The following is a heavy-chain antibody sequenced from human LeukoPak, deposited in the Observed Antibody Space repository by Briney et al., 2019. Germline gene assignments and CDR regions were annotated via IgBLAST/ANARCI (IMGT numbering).Heavy chain of an antibody. CDR1: GFTFSDSY. CDR2: ISNSGSTI. CDR3: GRGHWGLDY. D-gene: IGHD7-27*01. V-gene: IGHV3-11*04. J-gene: IGHJ4*02. Sequence: GGSLRLSCAASGFTFSDSYMTWIRQAPGKGLEWVSYISNSGSTIYYADSVKGRFTISRDNAMSSLYLQMNSLRAEDTAVYYCGRGHWGLDYWGQGTLVTVSS.